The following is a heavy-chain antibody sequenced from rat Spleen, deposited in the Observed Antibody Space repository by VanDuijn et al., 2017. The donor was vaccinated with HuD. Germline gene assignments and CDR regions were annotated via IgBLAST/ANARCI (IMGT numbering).Heavy chain of an antibody. V-gene: IGHV2-41*01. CDR3: TGGGLRRVGGLFDY. J-gene: IGHJ2*01. CDR1: GFSLTSYN. CDR2: IWSHGGI. D-gene: IGHD1-11*01. Sequence: QVQLKESGPGLVQPSQTLSLTCTVAGFSLTSYNVHWVRQPPGKGLEWMGVIWSHGGIDYNSAIKSRLSITRDTSKSQVFLKMNSLQTEDTAIYFCTGGGLRRVGGLFDYWGQGVMVTVSS.